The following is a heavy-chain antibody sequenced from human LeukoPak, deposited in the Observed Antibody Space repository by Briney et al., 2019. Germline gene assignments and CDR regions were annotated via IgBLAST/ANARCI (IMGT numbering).Heavy chain of an antibody. CDR2: MNPNSGNT. V-gene: IGHV1-8*02. Sequence: ASVKVSCKASGGTFSSYAISWVRQATGQGLEWMGWMNPNSGNTGSAQRFQGRVTMTRNTSISTAYMELSSLRSEDTAVYYCARALRVGRYSADYWGQGTLVTVSS. CDR1: GGTFSSYA. D-gene: IGHD2-15*01. CDR3: ARALRVGRYSADY. J-gene: IGHJ4*02.